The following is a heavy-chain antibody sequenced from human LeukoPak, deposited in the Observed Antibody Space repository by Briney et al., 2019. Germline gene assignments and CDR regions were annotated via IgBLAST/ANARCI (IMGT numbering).Heavy chain of an antibody. CDR3: ARAGREETSSGWYGLNY. J-gene: IGHJ4*02. CDR1: GYTFTSYD. D-gene: IGHD6-19*01. Sequence: ASVKVSCKASGYTFTSYDISWVRQATGQGLECMGWMNPYSGDTGYAQKFQGRVTMTRNTSISTAYMELRSLRSDDTAVYYCARAGREETSSGWYGLNYWGQGTLVTVSS. V-gene: IGHV1-8*01. CDR2: MNPYSGDT.